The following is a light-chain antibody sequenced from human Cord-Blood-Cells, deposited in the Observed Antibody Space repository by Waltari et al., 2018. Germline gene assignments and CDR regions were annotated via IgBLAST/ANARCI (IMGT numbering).Light chain of an antibody. J-gene: IGKJ1*01. CDR2: AAS. V-gene: IGKV1-9*01. Sequence: DIQLTQSPSFLSASVGDRVTITCRASQGISSYLAWYQQKQGKAPKLLIYAASTLQSWVPSRFSGSGSGTEFTLTISSLQPEDFATYYCQQLNSYSWTFGQGTKVEIK. CDR3: QQLNSYSWT. CDR1: QGISSY.